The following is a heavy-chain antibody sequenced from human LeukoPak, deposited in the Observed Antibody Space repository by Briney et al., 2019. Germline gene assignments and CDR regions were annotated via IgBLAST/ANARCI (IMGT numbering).Heavy chain of an antibody. V-gene: IGHV3-30*18. CDR2: ISNDGSRK. CDR1: GFPFSSYG. D-gene: IGHD3-9*01. CDR3: AKNLTELTLALNC. J-gene: IGHJ4*02. Sequence: PGRSLKLSCAASGFPFSSYGMAWVRQAPGKGLEWVAVISNDGSRKYYADSVKGRFTISRDNSKNTLYLQMYSLKAEDMAVYYCAKNLTELTLALNCWGQGTLVTVSS.